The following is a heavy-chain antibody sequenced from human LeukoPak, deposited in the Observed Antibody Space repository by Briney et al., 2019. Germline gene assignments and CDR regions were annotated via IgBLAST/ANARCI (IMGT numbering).Heavy chain of an antibody. CDR3: AREAGYSSGWYGNWFDP. CDR1: GFTFSSYG. Sequence: GGSLRLSCAASGFTFSSYGMHWVRQAPGKGLEWVAVISYDGSNKYYADSVKGRFTISRDNSKNTLYLQMNSLRAEDTAVYYCAREAGYSSGWYGNWFDPWGQGTQVTVSS. V-gene: IGHV3-30*03. CDR2: ISYDGSNK. D-gene: IGHD6-19*01. J-gene: IGHJ5*02.